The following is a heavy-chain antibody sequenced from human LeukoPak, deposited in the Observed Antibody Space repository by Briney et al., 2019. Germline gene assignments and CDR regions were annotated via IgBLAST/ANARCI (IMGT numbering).Heavy chain of an antibody. CDR1: GGSISSSSYY. CDR3: ARHASSSSWYDY. J-gene: IGHJ4*02. Sequence: PSETLPLTCTVSGGSISSSSYYWGWIRQPPGKGLEWIGSIYYSGSTYYNPSLKSRVTISVDTSKNRFSLKLSSVTAADTAVYYCARHASSSSWYDYWGQGTLVTVSS. CDR2: IYYSGST. V-gene: IGHV4-39*01. D-gene: IGHD6-13*01.